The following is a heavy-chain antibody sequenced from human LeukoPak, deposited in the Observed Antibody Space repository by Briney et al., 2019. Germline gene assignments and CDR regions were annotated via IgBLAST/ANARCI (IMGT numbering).Heavy chain of an antibody. CDR3: ARSLRSGNWFDP. J-gene: IGHJ5*02. V-gene: IGHV4-61*08. D-gene: IGHD3-16*01. CDR2: IYYSGST. Sequence: KASQTLSLTCTVSGGSISSGDYYWSWIRQPPGKGLEWIGYIYYSGSTNYNPSLKSRVTISVDTSKNQFSLKLSSVTAADTAVYYCARSLRSGNWFDPWGQGTLVTVSS. CDR1: GGSISSGDYY.